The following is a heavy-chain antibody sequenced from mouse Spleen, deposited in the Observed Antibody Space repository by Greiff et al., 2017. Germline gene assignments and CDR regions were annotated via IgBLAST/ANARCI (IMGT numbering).Heavy chain of an antibody. V-gene: IGHV5-4*01. J-gene: IGHJ2*01. CDR1: GFTFSSYA. CDR3: ASYDYGFDY. D-gene: IGHD2-4*01. CDR2: ISDGGSYT. Sequence: EVQVVESGGGLVKPGGSLKLSCAASGFTFSSYAMSWVRQTPEKRLEWVATISDGGSYTYYPDNVKGRFTISRDNAKNNLYLQMSHLKSEDTAMYYCASYDYGFDYWGQGTTLTVSS.